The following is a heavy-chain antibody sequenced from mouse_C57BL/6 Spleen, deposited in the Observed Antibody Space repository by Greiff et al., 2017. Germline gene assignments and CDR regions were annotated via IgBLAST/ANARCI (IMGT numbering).Heavy chain of an antibody. J-gene: IGHJ2*01. CDR3: TREGGHYVDD. V-gene: IGHV5-9-1*02. CDR2: ISSGGDYI. CDR1: GFTFSSYA. Sequence: VQLKESGEGLVKPGGSLKLSCAASGFTFSSYAMSWVRQTPEKRLEWVAYISSGGDYIYYADTVKGRFTISSDNARNTRYLQMSSLKSEDTAMYYGTREGGHYVDDWGQGTTLTVSS.